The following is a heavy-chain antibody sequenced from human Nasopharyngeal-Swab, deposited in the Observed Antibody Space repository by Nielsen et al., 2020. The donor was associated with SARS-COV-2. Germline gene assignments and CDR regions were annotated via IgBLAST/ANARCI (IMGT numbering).Heavy chain of an antibody. Sequence: WIRQPPGKGLEWIGYIYYSGSTYYNPSLKRRLTISVDTSKNHFSLKLSSVTAADTAVYYCARAPTVFGVVITAFDYWGQGALVTVSS. CDR3: ARAPTVFGVVITAFDY. J-gene: IGHJ4*02. V-gene: IGHV4-31*02. D-gene: IGHD3-3*01. CDR2: IYYSGST.